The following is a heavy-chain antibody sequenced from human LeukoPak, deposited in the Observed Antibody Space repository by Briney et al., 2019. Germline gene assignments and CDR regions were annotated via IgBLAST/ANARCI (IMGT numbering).Heavy chain of an antibody. CDR1: GFTFSSYA. J-gene: IGHJ4*02. Sequence: GGSLRLSCAASGFTFSSYAMLWVRQAPGKGLEWVAVISYDGSNKYYADSVKGRFTISRDNSKNTLYLQMNSLRAEDTAVYYCARITGYDSSGYLDYWGQGTLVTVSS. CDR3: ARITGYDSSGYLDY. CDR2: ISYDGSNK. D-gene: IGHD3-22*01. V-gene: IGHV3-30-3*01.